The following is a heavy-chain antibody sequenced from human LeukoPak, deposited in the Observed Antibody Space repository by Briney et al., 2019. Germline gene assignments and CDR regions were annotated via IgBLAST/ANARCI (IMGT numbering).Heavy chain of an antibody. CDR3: ARQRGYCSGGSCYPYYYYGMDV. CDR2: IYHSGST. D-gene: IGHD2-15*01. J-gene: IGHJ6*02. Sequence: SETLSLTCAVSGGSISSGGYSWSWIRQPPGKGLEWIGYIYHSGSTYYNPSLKSRVTISVDRSKNQFSLKLGSVTAADTAVYYCARQRGYCSGGSCYPYYYYGMDVWGQGTTVTVSS. CDR1: GGSISSGGYS. V-gene: IGHV4-30-2*01.